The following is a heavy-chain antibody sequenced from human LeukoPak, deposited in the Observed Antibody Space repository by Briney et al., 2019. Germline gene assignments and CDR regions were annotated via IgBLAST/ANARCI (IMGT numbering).Heavy chain of an antibody. CDR1: GFTFSSYG. J-gene: IGHJ6*02. D-gene: IGHD1-26*01. CDR3: AKDRGGGSYYDSYYYGMDV. Sequence: GGSLRLSCAASGFTFSSYGMHWVRQAPGKGLEWVAVISYDGSNKYYADSVKGRFTISRDNSKNTLYLQMNSLRAEDTAVYYCAKDRGGGSYYDSYYYGMDVWGQGTTVTVSS. V-gene: IGHV3-30*18. CDR2: ISYDGSNK.